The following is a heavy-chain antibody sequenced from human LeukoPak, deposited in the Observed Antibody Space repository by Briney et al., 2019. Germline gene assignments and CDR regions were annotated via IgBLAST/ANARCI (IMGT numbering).Heavy chain of an antibody. CDR2: IYTSGST. V-gene: IGHV4-4*07. D-gene: IGHD3-10*01. J-gene: IGHJ4*02. Sequence: SETLSLTCNVSSGSISSSYWSWIRQPAGKGLEWIGRIYTSGSTNYNPSLKSRVTISVDTSKNQFSLKLSSVTAADTAVYYCARWRYGSGKYFDYWGQGTLVTVSS. CDR3: ARWRYGSGKYFDY. CDR1: SGSISSSY.